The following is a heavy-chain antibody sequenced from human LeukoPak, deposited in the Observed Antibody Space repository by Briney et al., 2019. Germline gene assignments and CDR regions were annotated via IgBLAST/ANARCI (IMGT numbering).Heavy chain of an antibody. J-gene: IGHJ4*02. Sequence: GGSLRLSCAASGFTFSSYWMHWVRQAPGKGLVWVSRINSDGSSTSYADSVKGRFTISRDNAKNTLYLQMNSLRAEDTAVYYCARRARDSSGYSFDYWGQGTLVTVSS. CDR1: GFTFSSYW. D-gene: IGHD3-22*01. CDR3: ARRARDSSGYSFDY. V-gene: IGHV3-74*01. CDR2: INSDGSST.